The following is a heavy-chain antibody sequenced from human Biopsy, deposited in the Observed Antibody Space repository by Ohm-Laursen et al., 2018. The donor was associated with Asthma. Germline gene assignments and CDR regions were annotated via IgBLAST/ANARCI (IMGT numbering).Heavy chain of an antibody. Sequence: SETLSLTCAVYGGSFSSNYSSWIRQTPGKGLEWLGDTPHTGYPHHNPPLRSRLTLSADTSKNQFSLRLTSVTAADTAVYYCARGSSSRLSQWELLVAGGKRAHSYYGMDVWGQGTTVTVSS. CDR3: ARGSSSRLSQWELLVAGGKRAHSYYGMDV. V-gene: IGHV4-34*01. J-gene: IGHJ6*02. D-gene: IGHD1-26*01. CDR1: GGSFSSNY. CDR2: TPHTGYP.